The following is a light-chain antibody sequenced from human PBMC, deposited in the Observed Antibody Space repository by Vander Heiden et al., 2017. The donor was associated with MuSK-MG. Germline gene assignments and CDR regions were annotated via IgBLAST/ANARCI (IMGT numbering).Light chain of an antibody. CDR1: QRMSSSY. CDR3: QQDGSSPPWT. V-gene: IGKV3-20*01. J-gene: IGKJ1*01. Sequence: EIVLTQSPGTLSLSPGEGAALSCRASQRMSSSYLAWYQQKPGQAPRLLIYGASIRATGIPDRFSGSGSGTDFTLTISRLEPEDFAVYYCQQDGSSPPWTFGQGTKVEIK. CDR2: GAS.